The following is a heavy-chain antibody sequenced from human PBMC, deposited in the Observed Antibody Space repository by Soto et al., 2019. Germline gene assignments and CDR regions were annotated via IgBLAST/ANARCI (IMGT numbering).Heavy chain of an antibody. V-gene: IGHV3-30*03. Sequence: GGSLRLSCAASGFTFSSCGMHWVRQAPGKGLEWVAVISYDGSNKYYADSVKGRFTISRDNSKNTLYLQMNSLRAEDTAVYYCSGTLWFGELSLDYWGQGTLVTVSS. CDR2: ISYDGSNK. J-gene: IGHJ4*02. CDR1: GFTFSSCG. CDR3: SGTLWFGELSLDY. D-gene: IGHD3-10*01.